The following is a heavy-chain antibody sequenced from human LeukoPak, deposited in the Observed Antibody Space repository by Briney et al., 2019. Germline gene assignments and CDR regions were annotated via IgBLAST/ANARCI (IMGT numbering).Heavy chain of an antibody. D-gene: IGHD6-13*01. CDR1: GVSIRSSSYY. CDR3: ARLVASSSWWDY. V-gene: IGHV4-39*01. CDR2: IYYSGST. J-gene: IGHJ4*02. Sequence: KPSETLSLTRTVSGVSIRSSSYYWGWIRQPPRKGLEWIGSIYYSGSTYYNPSLKSRVTISVDTSKNQFSLKLSSVTAADTAVYYCARLVASSSWWDYWGQGTLVTVSS.